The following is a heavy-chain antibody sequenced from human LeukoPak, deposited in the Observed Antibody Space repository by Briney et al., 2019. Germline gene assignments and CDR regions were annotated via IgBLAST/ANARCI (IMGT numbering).Heavy chain of an antibody. CDR3: AREGDSNLYYYMDV. J-gene: IGHJ6*03. Sequence: KPSETLSLTCAVYGGSFSGYYWSWIRQPPGKGLEWIGEINHSGSTNYNPSLKSRVTISVDTSKNQFSLMLSSVTAADTAVYYCAREGDSNLYYYMDVWGKGTTVTVSS. D-gene: IGHD4-11*01. V-gene: IGHV4-34*01. CDR1: GGSFSGYY. CDR2: INHSGST.